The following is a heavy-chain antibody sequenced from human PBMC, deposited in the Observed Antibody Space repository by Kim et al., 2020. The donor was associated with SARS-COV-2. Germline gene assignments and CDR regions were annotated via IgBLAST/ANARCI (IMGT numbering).Heavy chain of an antibody. J-gene: IGHJ6*02. CDR2: ISSSSSYI. CDR1: GFTFSSYS. V-gene: IGHV3-21*01. CDR3: ARDGTTFVSYYGMDV. D-gene: IGHD1-7*01. Sequence: GGSLRLSCAASGFTFSSYSMNWVRQAPGKGLEWVSSISSSSSYIYYADSVKGRFTISRDNAKNSLYLQMNSLRAEDTAVYYCARDGTTFVSYYGMDVWGQGTTVTVSS.